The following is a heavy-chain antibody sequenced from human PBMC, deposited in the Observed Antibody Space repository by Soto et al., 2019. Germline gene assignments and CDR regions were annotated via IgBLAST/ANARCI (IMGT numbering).Heavy chain of an antibody. J-gene: IGHJ5*02. Sequence: SETLSLTCTVSGGSISSGGYYWSWIRQHPGKGLEWIGYIYYSGSTYYNPSLKSRVTISVDTSKNQFSLKLSSVTAADTAVYYCARYNWESFYNWFDPWGQGTLVTVSS. CDR1: GGSISSGGYY. CDR2: IYYSGST. V-gene: IGHV4-31*03. CDR3: ARYNWESFYNWFDP. D-gene: IGHD1-20*01.